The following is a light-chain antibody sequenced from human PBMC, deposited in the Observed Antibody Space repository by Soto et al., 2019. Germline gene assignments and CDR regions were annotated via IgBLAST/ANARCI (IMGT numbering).Light chain of an antibody. J-gene: IGKJ1*01. CDR2: AAS. CDR3: QQSYTIPWM. Sequence: DIHMTQSPYSLSAFVGDRVTITCRAGQTISNYVNWYQQKPGKAPKVLIYAASTLQSGVPSRFSGSGSGADFTLTISSLQPEDFATYYCQQSYTIPWMFGQGTKVELK. V-gene: IGKV1-39*01. CDR1: QTISNY.